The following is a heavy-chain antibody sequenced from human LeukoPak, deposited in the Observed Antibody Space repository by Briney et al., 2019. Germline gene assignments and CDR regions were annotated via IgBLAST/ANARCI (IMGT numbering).Heavy chain of an antibody. CDR3: AKDLFYVKRDAADTDF. V-gene: IGHV3-7*05. D-gene: IGHD6-13*01. CDR1: GFTFSSYW. Sequence: PGGSLRLSCAASGFTFSSYWMSWVRQAPGKGLEWVANIKQDGSEKYYVDSVKGRFTISRDNSKNTLYLQMNSLRAEDTAVYYCAKDLFYVKRDAADTDFWGQGTLVTVSS. CDR2: IKQDGSEK. J-gene: IGHJ4*02.